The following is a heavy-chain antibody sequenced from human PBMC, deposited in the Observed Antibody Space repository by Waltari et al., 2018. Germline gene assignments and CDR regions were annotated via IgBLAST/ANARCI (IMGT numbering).Heavy chain of an antibody. CDR2: IYPGASET. J-gene: IGHJ3*02. CDR3: ARLKGDRPTDAFHM. D-gene: IGHD3-16*01. CDR1: TYSLTNYW. V-gene: IGHV5-51*01. Sequence: EVQLVQSGAEVKKPGESLKISCKGSTYSLTNYWIGWVRQMSGKGLEWVVIIYPGASETSDSPSVQGHVTISADKSISTAYLQWSSLKASDTAMYYCARLKGDRPTDAFHMWGQGTRVTVSS.